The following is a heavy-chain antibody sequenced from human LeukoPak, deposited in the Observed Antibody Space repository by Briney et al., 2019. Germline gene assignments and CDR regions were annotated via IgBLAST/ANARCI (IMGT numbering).Heavy chain of an antibody. CDR2: ISSSGSTI. V-gene: IGHV3-11*04. CDR3: AELGITMIGGV. Sequence: PGGSLRLSCAASGFTVSDYSMSWVRQAPGKGLEWVSYISSSGSTIYYADSVKGRFTTSRDNAKNSLYLQMNSLRAEDTAVYYCAELGITMIGGVWGKGTTVTISS. J-gene: IGHJ6*04. D-gene: IGHD3-10*02. CDR1: GFTVSDYS.